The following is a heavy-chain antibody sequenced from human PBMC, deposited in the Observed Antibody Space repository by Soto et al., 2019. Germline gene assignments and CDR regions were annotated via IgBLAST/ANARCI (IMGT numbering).Heavy chain of an antibody. CDR2: TRNKAYSYTT. CDR1: GFTFSDHY. CDR3: ARVVSSTSYYDC. V-gene: IGHV3-72*01. J-gene: IGHJ4*02. D-gene: IGHD2-2*01. Sequence: EVQLVESGGDLVQPGGSLRLSCVASGFTFSDHYMDWVRQAPGKGLEWVGRTRNKAYSYTTEHAASVKGRFTISRDDSKNSLYRQMNSLKIEDTAVYYCARVVSSTSYYDCWGQGTLVTVSS.